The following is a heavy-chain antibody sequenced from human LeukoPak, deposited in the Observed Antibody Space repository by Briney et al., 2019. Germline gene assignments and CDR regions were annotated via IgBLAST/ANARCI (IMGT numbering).Heavy chain of an antibody. CDR3: VRGRGLDV. J-gene: IGHJ6*02. V-gene: IGHV3-7*01. CDR2: IKQDGREK. Sequence: PGGSLRLSCAASGFTLISYWMTSVRQAPGRGLGWVANIKQDGREKYYVDSVKGRFTISRDNAKNSLYLEMNSLRVEDTAVYYCVRGRGLDVWGQGTTVCVSS. CDR1: GFTLISYW.